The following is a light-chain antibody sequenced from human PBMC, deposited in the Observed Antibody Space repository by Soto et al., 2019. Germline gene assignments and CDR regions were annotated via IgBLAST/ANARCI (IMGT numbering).Light chain of an antibody. CDR1: QSVSSSY. CDR2: GAS. CDR3: QQYHTWPVT. Sequence: EIVLTQSPGTLSLSPGERATLSCRASQSVSSSYLAWYQQKPGQAPRLLIYGASSRATGIPDRFSGSGSGTDFTLTINSLQSEDSAVYYCQQYHTWPVTFGGGTKVDIK. J-gene: IGKJ4*01. V-gene: IGKV3-20*01.